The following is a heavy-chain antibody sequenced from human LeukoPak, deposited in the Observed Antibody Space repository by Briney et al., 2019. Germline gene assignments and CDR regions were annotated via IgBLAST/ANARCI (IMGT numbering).Heavy chain of an antibody. V-gene: IGHV1-18*01. CDR2: ISAYNGNT. D-gene: IGHD4-17*01. Sequence: GASVKVSCKASGYTFTSYGISWVRQAPGQGLEWMGWISAYNGNTNYAQKLQGRVTMITDTSTSTAYMELRSLRSDDTAVYYCARDYNDYGDYTGYGMDVWGQGTTVTVSS. CDR1: GYTFTSYG. CDR3: ARDYNDYGDYTGYGMDV. J-gene: IGHJ6*02.